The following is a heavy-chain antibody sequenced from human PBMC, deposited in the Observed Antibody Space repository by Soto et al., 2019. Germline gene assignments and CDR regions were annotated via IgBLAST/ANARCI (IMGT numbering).Heavy chain of an antibody. V-gene: IGHV3-30*18. CDR2: ISYDGSNK. CDR1: GFTFSSYG. Sequence: AGSLRLSCAASGFTFSSYGMHWVRQAPGKGLEWVAVISYDGSNKYYADSVKGRFTISRDNSKKTLYLQMNRLGAEDTAVYYCAKDTSSLVVPDAALDYWGQGTLVTVYS. J-gene: IGHJ4*02. CDR3: AKDTSSLVVPDAALDY. D-gene: IGHD2-2*01.